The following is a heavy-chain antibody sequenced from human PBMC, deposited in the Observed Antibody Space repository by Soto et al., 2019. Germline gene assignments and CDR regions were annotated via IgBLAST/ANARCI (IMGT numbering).Heavy chain of an antibody. Sequence: VQLVESGGGVVQPGRSLRLSCAASGFTFSSHHMHWVRQTPHKGLEWVAFISYDGSNKYYADSVKGRFTISRDNSWNTLYLQMNTLTTEDTGVYYCASPVEVYYYYAMDVWGQGTAVTVSS. CDR3: ASPVEVYYYYAMDV. CDR2: ISYDGSNK. CDR1: GFTFSSHH. D-gene: IGHD3-10*01. J-gene: IGHJ6*02. V-gene: IGHV3-30-3*01.